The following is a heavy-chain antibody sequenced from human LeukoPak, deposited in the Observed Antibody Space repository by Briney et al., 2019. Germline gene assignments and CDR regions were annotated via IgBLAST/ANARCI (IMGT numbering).Heavy chain of an antibody. D-gene: IGHD6-19*01. Sequence: SVKVSCKASGGTFSSYAISWVRQAPGQGLEWMGGIIPIFGTANYAQKFQGRVTITADESTSTAYMELSSLRAEDTAVYYCARDHRYSSAMNWFDPWGQGTLVTVSS. J-gene: IGHJ5*02. CDR1: GGTFSSYA. CDR3: ARDHRYSSAMNWFDP. CDR2: IIPIFGTA. V-gene: IGHV1-69*13.